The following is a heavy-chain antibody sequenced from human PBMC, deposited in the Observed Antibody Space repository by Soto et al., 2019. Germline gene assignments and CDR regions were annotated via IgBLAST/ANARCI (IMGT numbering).Heavy chain of an antibody. J-gene: IGHJ4*02. CDR1: GFTFGDYA. CDR2: IRSKAYGGTT. V-gene: IGHV3-49*03. CDR3: TLNNRGRSSWYNYFDY. Sequence: GGSLRLSCTASGFTFGDYAMSWFRQAPGKGLEWVGFIRSKAYGGTTEYAASVKGRFTISRDDSKSIAYLQMNSLKTEDTAVYYCTLNNRGRSSWYNYFDYWGQGTLVTVSS. D-gene: IGHD6-13*01.